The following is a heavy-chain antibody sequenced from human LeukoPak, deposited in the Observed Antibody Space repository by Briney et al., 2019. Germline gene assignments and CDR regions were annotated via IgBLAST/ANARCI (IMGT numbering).Heavy chain of an antibody. V-gene: IGHV1-46*03. CDR3: AGRHVNDYHYMDV. CDR1: GDTFTGYY. D-gene: IGHD2/OR15-2a*01. Sequence: EASVKVSCKTSGDTFTGYYMHWVRQAPGQGLEWMGIINPSGGSTSYAQKFQGRVTMTRDTSTSTVYMELSSLRSEDTAVYYCAGRHVNDYHYMDVWGKGTTVTVSS. CDR2: INPSGGST. J-gene: IGHJ6*03.